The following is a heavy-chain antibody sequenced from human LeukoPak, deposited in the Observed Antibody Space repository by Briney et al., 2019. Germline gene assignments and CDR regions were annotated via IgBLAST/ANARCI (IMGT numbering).Heavy chain of an antibody. J-gene: IGHJ6*03. D-gene: IGHD2-15*01. Sequence: GGSLRLSCAASGFTFSSYWMSWVRQAPGKGLEWVANIKQDGSEKYYVDSVKGRFTTSRDNAKNSLYLQMNSLRAEDTAVYYCARVGKYCSGGSCPASHMDVWGKGTTVTVSS. CDR2: IKQDGSEK. V-gene: IGHV3-7*01. CDR1: GFTFSSYW. CDR3: ARVGKYCSGGSCPASHMDV.